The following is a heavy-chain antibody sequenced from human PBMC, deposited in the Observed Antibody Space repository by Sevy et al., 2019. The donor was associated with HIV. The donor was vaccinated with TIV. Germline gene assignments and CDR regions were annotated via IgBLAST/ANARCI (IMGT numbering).Heavy chain of an antibody. Sequence: SETLSLTCAVYGGSFSGYYWSWIRQPPGKGLEWIGEINHSGSTNYNPSLKSRVTISVDTSKNQFSLKLSSVTAADTAVYYWARGRFGELDYWGQGTLVTVSS. V-gene: IGHV4-34*01. D-gene: IGHD3-10*01. CDR1: GGSFSGYY. CDR2: INHSGST. J-gene: IGHJ4*02. CDR3: ARGRFGELDY.